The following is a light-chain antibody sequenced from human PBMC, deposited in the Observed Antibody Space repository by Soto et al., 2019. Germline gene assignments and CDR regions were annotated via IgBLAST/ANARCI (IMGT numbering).Light chain of an antibody. J-gene: IGLJ2*01. CDR2: DVI. CDR3: SSYGGSNNFVV. CDR1: SSDVGSYNF. Sequence: QSALTQPPSASGSPGQSVTISCTGTSSDVGSYNFVSWYQHHPGKAPNLILYDVIKRPSGVPDRFSGYKSGNTASLTVSGLQAEDEADYYCSSYGGSNNFVVFGGGTKLTVL. V-gene: IGLV2-8*01.